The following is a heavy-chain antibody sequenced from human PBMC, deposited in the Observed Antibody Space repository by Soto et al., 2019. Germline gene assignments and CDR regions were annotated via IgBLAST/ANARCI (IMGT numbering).Heavy chain of an antibody. Sequence: QVQLVESGGGVVQPGRSLRLSCAASGFAFSNSAMHWVRQAPGKGLEWVAVISYDGSDKYYTDSVKGRFTISRDNSKRTLYLQMNSLTADDTAVYYCAKGEVLYYDRNYFDPWGQGTLVTVSS. CDR1: GFAFSNSA. CDR3: AKGEVLYYDRNYFDP. V-gene: IGHV3-30*18. J-gene: IGHJ5*02. CDR2: ISYDGSDK. D-gene: IGHD3-9*01.